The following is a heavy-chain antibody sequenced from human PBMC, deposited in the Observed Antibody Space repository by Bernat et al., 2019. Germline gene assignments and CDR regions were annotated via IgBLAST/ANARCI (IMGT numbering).Heavy chain of an antibody. Sequence: QVQLVESGGGVVQPGRSLRLSCAASGFTFSSYGMHWVRQAPGKGLEWVAVIWYDGSNKYYADSVKGRFTISRDNSKNTLYLQMNSLRAEDTAVYYCARAPTRAVAALDYWGQGTLVTVSS. CDR2: IWYDGSNK. D-gene: IGHD6-19*01. V-gene: IGHV3-33*01. CDR1: GFTFSSYG. J-gene: IGHJ4*02. CDR3: ARAPTRAVAALDY.